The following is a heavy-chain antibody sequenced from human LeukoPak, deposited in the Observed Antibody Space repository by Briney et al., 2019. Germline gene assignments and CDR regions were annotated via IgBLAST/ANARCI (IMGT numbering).Heavy chain of an antibody. CDR3: ARDKPRYCSGGSCYSHSWNWFDP. D-gene: IGHD2-15*01. J-gene: IGHJ5*02. CDR1: GCTFTGYY. CDR2: INPNSGGT. Sequence: KPGASVKVSCKASGCTFTGYYMHWVRQAPGQGLEWMGWINPNSGGTNYAQKFQGRVTMTTDTSTSTAYMELRSLRSDDTAVYYCARDKPRYCSGGSCYSHSWNWFDPWGQGTLVTVSS. V-gene: IGHV1-2*02.